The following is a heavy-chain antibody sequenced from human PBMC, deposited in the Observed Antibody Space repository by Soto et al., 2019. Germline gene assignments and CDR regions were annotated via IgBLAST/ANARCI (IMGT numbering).Heavy chain of an antibody. CDR3: ATVGGGYTTSTHYYYYGMDV. CDR1: GGSISSGDYY. D-gene: IGHD6-6*01. Sequence: SETLSLTCTVSGGSISSGDYYWSWIRQPPGKGLEWIGYIYYSGSTYYNPSPKSRVTISVDTSKNQFSLKLSSVTAADTAVYYCATVGGGYTTSTHYYYYGMDVWGQGTTATFSS. J-gene: IGHJ6*02. V-gene: IGHV4-30-4*01. CDR2: IYYSGST.